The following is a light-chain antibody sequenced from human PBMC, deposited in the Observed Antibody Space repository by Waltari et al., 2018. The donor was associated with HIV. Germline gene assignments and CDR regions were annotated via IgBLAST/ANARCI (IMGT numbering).Light chain of an antibody. J-gene: IGLJ2*01. CDR1: DSGFGFYYF. Sequence: SDLTQPASVSGFLGQSITIPCPGADSGFGFYYFIPWSQQQQGKVPKLLLYEVDTRASGVHGRFSGSKSGNTASLTISGLQVEDEGLYHCASYTADDTVLFGGGTTVTV. CDR2: EVD. CDR3: ASYTADDTVL. V-gene: IGLV2-14*01.